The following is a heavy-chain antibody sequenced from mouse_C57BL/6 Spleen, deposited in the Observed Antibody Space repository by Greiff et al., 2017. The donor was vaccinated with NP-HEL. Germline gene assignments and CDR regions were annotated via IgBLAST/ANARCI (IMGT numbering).Heavy chain of an antibody. V-gene: IGHV5-16*01. J-gene: IGHJ2*01. CDR3: AREGDYYGSGVYFDY. CDR2: INYDGSST. CDR1: GFTFSDYY. D-gene: IGHD1-1*01. Sequence: EVNVVESEGGLVQPGSSMKLSCTASGFTFSDYYMAWVRQVPEKGLEWVANINYDGSSTYYLDSLKSRFIISRDNAKNILYLQMSSLKSEDTATYYCAREGDYYGSGVYFDYWGQGTTLTVSS.